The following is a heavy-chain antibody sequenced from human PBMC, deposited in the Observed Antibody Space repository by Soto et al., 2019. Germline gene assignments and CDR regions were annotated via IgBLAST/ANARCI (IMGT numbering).Heavy chain of an antibody. D-gene: IGHD3-10*01. CDR1: GFTFSSYG. J-gene: IGHJ6*02. V-gene: IGHV3-33*01. Sequence: GALRLSCAASGFTFSSYGMHWVRQAPGKGLEWVAVIWYDGSNKYYADSVKGRFTISRDNSKNTLYLQMNSLRAEDTAVYYCARYLFLVRATNSIGLEYSYYGMDVWGQGTTVTVSS. CDR2: IWYDGSNK. CDR3: ARYLFLVRATNSIGLEYSYYGMDV.